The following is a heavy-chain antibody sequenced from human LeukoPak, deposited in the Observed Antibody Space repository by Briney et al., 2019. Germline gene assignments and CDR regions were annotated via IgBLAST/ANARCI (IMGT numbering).Heavy chain of an antibody. CDR2: ISGSGENT. J-gene: IGHJ3*02. CDR1: AFTFSTYA. V-gene: IGHV3-23*01. D-gene: IGHD1-26*01. Sequence: PGRSLRLSCAASAFTFSTYATSWVRHPPRKGMEWVSAISGSGENTNYADSVKGRFTISRDNSKNTFYLQMNSLRAEDTALYYCPKDACGSYCSLDIWGQGTMVTVSS. CDR3: PKDACGSYCSLDI.